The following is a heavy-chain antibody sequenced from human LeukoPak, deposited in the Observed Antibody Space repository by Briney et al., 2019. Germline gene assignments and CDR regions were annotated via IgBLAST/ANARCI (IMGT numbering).Heavy chain of an antibody. D-gene: IGHD3-3*01. CDR1: GFTFSSYS. J-gene: IGHJ4*02. CDR2: ISSSSSYI. CDR3: ARDPREGYDFWSGHFDY. V-gene: IGHV3-21*01. Sequence: GGSLRLSCAASGFTFSSYSMNWVRQAPGKGLEWVSSISSSSSYIYYADSVKGRFTISRDNAKNSLYLQMNSLRAEDTAVYYCARDPREGYDFWSGHFDYWGQGTLVTVSS.